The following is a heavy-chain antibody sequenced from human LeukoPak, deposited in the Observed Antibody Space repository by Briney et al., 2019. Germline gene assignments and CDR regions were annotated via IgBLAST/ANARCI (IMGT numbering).Heavy chain of an antibody. CDR2: ISSSSSYI. CDR1: GFTFSSYS. CDR3: ARENNRDYYYYYGMDV. Sequence: GGSLRLSCAASGFTFSSYSMNWVRQAPGKGLEWVSSISSSSSYIYYADSVKGRFTISRDNAKNSLYLQMNSLRAEDTAVYYCARENNRDYYYYYGMDVWGQGTTVTVSS. J-gene: IGHJ6*02. V-gene: IGHV3-21*01. D-gene: IGHD2/OR15-2a*01.